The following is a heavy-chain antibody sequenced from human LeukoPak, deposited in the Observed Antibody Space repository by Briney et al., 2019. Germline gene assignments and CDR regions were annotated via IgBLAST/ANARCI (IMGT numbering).Heavy chain of an antibody. D-gene: IGHD3-22*01. CDR1: GGSISSYY. CDR2: IYYSGST. Sequence: SETLSLTCTVSGGSISSYYWSWIRQPPGKGLEWIGYIYYSGSTNYNPSLKSRVTISVDTSKNQFSLKLSSVTAADTAVYYCARPGKVDSSGYYYNAVDYWGQGTLVTVSS. V-gene: IGHV4-59*08. CDR3: ARPGKVDSSGYYYNAVDY. J-gene: IGHJ4*02.